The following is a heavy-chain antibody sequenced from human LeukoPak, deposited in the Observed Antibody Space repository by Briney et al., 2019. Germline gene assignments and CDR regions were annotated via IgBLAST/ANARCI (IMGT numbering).Heavy chain of an antibody. D-gene: IGHD2-2*02. CDR2: VSHDGSNK. CDR1: GFTFSNYA. V-gene: IGHV3-30-3*01. Sequence: GSLRLSCAASGFTFSNYAMHWVRQAPGKGLEWVALVSHDGSNKYYADSVKGRFTISRDNSKNTLYLQMNSLRAEDTTVFYCARGGGYCTGPSCYTFDYWGQGTLVTVSS. CDR3: ARGGGYCTGPSCYTFDY. J-gene: IGHJ4*02.